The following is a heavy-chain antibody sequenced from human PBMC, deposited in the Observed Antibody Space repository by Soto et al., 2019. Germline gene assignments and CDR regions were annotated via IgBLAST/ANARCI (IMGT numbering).Heavy chain of an antibody. CDR2: INHSGST. CDR3: ARQPPGGYDFWSGYHYGMDV. J-gene: IGHJ6*02. D-gene: IGHD3-3*01. CDR1: GGSFSGYY. V-gene: IGHV4-34*01. Sequence: SETLSLTCAVYGGSFSGYYWSWIRQPPGKGLEWIGEINHSGSTNYNPSLKSRVTISVDTSKNQFSLKLSSVTAADTAVYYCARQPPGGYDFWSGYHYGMDVWGQGTTVTVSS.